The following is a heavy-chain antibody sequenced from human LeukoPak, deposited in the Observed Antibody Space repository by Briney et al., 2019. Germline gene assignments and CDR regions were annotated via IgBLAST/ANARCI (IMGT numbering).Heavy chain of an antibody. CDR1: GFTFSSYG. CDR3: AKDTYAYCSGGSCYPNY. V-gene: IGHV3-30*02. Sequence: GGSLRLSCAASGFTFSSYGMHWVRQAPGKGLEWVAFIRYDGSNKYYADSVKGRFTISRDNSKNTLYLQMNSLGAEDTAVYYCAKDTYAYCSGGSCYPNYWGQGTLVTVSS. CDR2: IRYDGSNK. D-gene: IGHD2-15*01. J-gene: IGHJ4*02.